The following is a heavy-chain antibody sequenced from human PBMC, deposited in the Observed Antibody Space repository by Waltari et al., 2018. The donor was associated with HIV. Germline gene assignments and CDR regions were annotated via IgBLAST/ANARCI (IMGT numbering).Heavy chain of an antibody. Sequence: QVQLQESGPGLVMPSETLSLNCTVSGGSISCYYGSWIRQPPGKGLEWIGYMYYSGSTNYNPSPKSRVTISVDTSKNQFSLKLSSVTAADTAMYYCARQSCSSTSCYHRNAFDIWGQGTMVTVSS. D-gene: IGHD2-2*01. CDR3: ARQSCSSTSCYHRNAFDI. V-gene: IGHV4-59*08. CDR1: GGSISCYY. J-gene: IGHJ3*02. CDR2: MYYSGST.